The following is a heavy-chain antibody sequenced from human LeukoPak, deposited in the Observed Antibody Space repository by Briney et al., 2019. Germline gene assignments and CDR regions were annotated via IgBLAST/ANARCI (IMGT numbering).Heavy chain of an antibody. Sequence: GGSLRLSCAASGFTFSSYAMHWVRQPPGKGLEWVAVISYDGSNKYYADSVKGRFTISRDNSKNTLYLQMNSLRAEDTAVYYCARGNYWGQGTLVTVSS. CDR2: ISYDGSNK. V-gene: IGHV3-30-3*01. CDR1: GFTFSSYA. CDR3: ARGNY. J-gene: IGHJ4*02.